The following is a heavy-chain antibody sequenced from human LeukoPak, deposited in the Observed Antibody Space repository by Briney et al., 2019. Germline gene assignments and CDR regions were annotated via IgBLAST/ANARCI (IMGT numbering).Heavy chain of an antibody. Sequence: GGSQRLSCAASGFTFSTYPMNWVRQAPGQGLEWVSAISGSGGDTYYADSVKGRFTISRDNSKNTVYLQMNSLRAEDTAVYYCAKDLFSGSYSFYFYGLDLWGLGTTVTVSS. D-gene: IGHD3-10*01. CDR3: AKDLFSGSYSFYFYGLDL. V-gene: IGHV3-23*01. CDR2: ISGSGGDT. J-gene: IGHJ6*02. CDR1: GFTFSTYP.